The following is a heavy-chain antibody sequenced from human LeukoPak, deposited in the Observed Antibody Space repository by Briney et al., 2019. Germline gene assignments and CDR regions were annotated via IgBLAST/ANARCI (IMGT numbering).Heavy chain of an antibody. CDR2: INPSGGST. CDR3: ARDEGGSYLGDAFDI. J-gene: IGHJ3*02. CDR1: GYTFTSYH. Sequence: ASVKVSCKASGYTFTSYHMHWVRQAPGQGLEWMGIINPSGGSTSYAQKFQGRVTMTRDTSTSTVYMELSSLRSEDTAVYYCARDEGGSYLGDAFDIWGQGTMVTVSS. D-gene: IGHD1-26*01. V-gene: IGHV1-46*01.